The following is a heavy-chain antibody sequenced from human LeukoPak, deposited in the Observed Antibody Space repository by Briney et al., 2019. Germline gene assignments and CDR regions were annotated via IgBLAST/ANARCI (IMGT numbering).Heavy chain of an antibody. CDR2: ISYSGST. Sequence: SETLSLTCTVSGGSISGYYWSWIRQPPGKGLEWVGYISYSGSTNYNPSLKSRVTISVDTSKNQFSLKLSSVTAADTAVYYCARAPPLGSSSLDLDAFDIWGQGTMVTVSS. CDR3: ARAPPLGSSSLDLDAFDI. CDR1: GGSISGYY. J-gene: IGHJ3*02. D-gene: IGHD6-6*01. V-gene: IGHV4-59*01.